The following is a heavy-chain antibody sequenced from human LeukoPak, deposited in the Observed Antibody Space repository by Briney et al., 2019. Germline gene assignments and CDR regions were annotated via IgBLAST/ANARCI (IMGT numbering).Heavy chain of an antibody. CDR1: GFTFSSYS. V-gene: IGHV3-21*01. CDR3: ARAGIRELLQAFDI. Sequence: GGSLRLSCAASGFTFSSYSMNWVRQAPGKGLEWVSSISSSSSYIYYADSVKGRFTISRDNAKNSLYLQMNSLRAEDTAVYSCARAGIRELLQAFDIWGQGTMVTVSS. CDR2: ISSSSSYI. D-gene: IGHD1-26*01. J-gene: IGHJ3*02.